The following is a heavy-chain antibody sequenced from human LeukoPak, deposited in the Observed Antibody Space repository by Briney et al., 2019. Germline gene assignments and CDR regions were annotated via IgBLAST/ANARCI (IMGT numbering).Heavy chain of an antibody. CDR2: ISGNGGSI. V-gene: IGHV3-23*01. CDR3: AKDGGFSGSSSFNY. Sequence: GGSLRLSCAASGVTFSSYAMSWVRQAPGRGLDWVSGISGNGGSIYYADSVKDRFTISRDNSKSTLYLQMNSLRAEDTAVYFCAKDGGFSGSSSFNYWGQGTLVTVSS. CDR1: GVTFSSYA. J-gene: IGHJ4*02. D-gene: IGHD5-12*01.